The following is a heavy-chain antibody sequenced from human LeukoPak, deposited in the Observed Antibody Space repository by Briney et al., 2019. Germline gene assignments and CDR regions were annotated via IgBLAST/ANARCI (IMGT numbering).Heavy chain of an antibody. CDR2: ITSCSSFI. CDR1: GFTFSSYS. J-gene: IGHJ5*02. Sequence: GGSLRLSCAASGFTFSSYSMNWVRQAPGKGLEWVSSITSCSSFIYYVDSVKGRFTISRVNANNLLYLQMNSLRAEDTAVYYCAKEMLAVVAAQSWGQGTLVTVSS. V-gene: IGHV3-21*01. D-gene: IGHD2-15*01. CDR3: AKEMLAVVAAQS.